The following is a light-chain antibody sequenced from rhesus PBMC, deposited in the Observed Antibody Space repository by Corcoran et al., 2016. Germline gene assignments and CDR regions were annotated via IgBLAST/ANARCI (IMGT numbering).Light chain of an antibody. CDR2: GAS. J-gene: IGKJ1*01. Sequence: DIQMTQSPSTLSASVGDRVTVTCRASQGINKELSWYQQKPGKAPSLLIYGASPLQTGVSSRFSGTGSGTDYTLTIRSLQPEDVATYYCLQDYTSPLTFGQGTKVEIK. CDR3: LQDYTSPLT. V-gene: IGKV1-94*01. CDR1: QGINKE.